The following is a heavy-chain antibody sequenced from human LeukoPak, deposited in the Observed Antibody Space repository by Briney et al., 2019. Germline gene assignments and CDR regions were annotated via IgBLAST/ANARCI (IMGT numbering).Heavy chain of an antibody. CDR2: IRYDGSNK. Sequence: TGGSLRLSCAASGFTFSSYGMHWVRQAPGKGLEWVAFIRYDGSNKYYADSVKGRFTISRDNSKNTLYLQMNSLRAEDTAVYYCALVDQWLLGSPYAFDIWGQGTMVTVSS. V-gene: IGHV3-30*02. D-gene: IGHD3-22*01. CDR1: GFTFSSYG. J-gene: IGHJ3*02. CDR3: ALVDQWLLGSPYAFDI.